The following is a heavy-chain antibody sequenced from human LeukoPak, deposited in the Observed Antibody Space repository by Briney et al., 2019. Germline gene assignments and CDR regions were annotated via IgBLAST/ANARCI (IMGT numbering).Heavy chain of an antibody. CDR3: ARDPRTVRI. D-gene: IGHD1-1*01. V-gene: IGHV3-48*01. CDR1: GFTFSSYG. Sequence: PPGGSLRLSCAASGFTFSSYGMHWVRQAPGKGLEWVSYISSSSTIYYADSVKGRFTISRDNAKNSLYLQMNSLRVEDTAIYYCARDPRTVRIWGQGTLVTVSS. J-gene: IGHJ4*02. CDR2: ISSSSTI.